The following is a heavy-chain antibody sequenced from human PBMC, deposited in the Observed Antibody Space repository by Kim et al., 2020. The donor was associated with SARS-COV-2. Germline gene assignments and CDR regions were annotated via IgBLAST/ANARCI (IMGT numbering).Heavy chain of an antibody. J-gene: IGHJ5*02. CDR3: ARHGHQSIAARPWFDP. D-gene: IGHD6-6*01. Sequence: SETLSLTCTVSGGSISSYYWSWIRQPPGKGLEWIGYIYYSGSTNYNPSLKSRVTISVDTSKNQFSLKLSSVTAADTAVYYCARHGHQSIAARPWFDPWGQGTLVTVSS. CDR2: IYYSGST. V-gene: IGHV4-59*08. CDR1: GGSISSYY.